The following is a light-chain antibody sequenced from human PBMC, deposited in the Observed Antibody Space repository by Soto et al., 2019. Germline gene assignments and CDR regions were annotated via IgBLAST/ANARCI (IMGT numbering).Light chain of an antibody. V-gene: IGKV4-1*01. J-gene: IGKJ3*01. CDR3: QQYYSSPFT. CDR1: RTVLSSSNNKNF. CDR2: WAS. Sequence: DIVMTQSPDSLAVSLGGRATINCKSSRTVLSSSNNKNFLAWYQKKVGQPPRLLIYWASTRDSGVPDRFSGCGSGTDFTLTISSXQAEDVAVYYCQQYYSSPFTFGPGTKVDIK.